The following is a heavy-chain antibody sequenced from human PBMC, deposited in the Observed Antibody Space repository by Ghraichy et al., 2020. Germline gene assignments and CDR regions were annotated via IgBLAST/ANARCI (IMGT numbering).Heavy chain of an antibody. D-gene: IGHD1/OR15-1a*01. CDR1: GFTFSTYS. Sequence: GSLRLSCAASGFTFSTYSMNWVRQAPGKGLEWVSYISSSSSIIYYADSVKGRFTISRDNAKNSLYLQMNSLRDEDTAVYYCARGAYNWNTNYFDYWGQGTLVTVSS. CDR3: ARGAYNWNTNYFDY. CDR2: ISSSSSII. J-gene: IGHJ4*02. V-gene: IGHV3-48*02.